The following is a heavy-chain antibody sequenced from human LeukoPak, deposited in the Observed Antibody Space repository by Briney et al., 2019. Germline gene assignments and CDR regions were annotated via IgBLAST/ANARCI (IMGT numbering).Heavy chain of an antibody. CDR2: ISSLSGTI. J-gene: IGHJ4*02. D-gene: IGHD3-16*01. CDR1: GFTFSDYY. CDR3: VRDQGGAVSY. V-gene: IGHV3-11*04. Sequence: GGSLRLSCAASGFTFSDYYMSWIRQAPGKGVEWVSYISSLSGTIYYADSVKGRFIISRDNAQNSLFLQMNSLRAEDTAVYYCVRDQGGAVSYWGQGTLVTVSS.